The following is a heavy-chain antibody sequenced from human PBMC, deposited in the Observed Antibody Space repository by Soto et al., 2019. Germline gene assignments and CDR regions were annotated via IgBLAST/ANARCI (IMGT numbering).Heavy chain of an antibody. CDR2: ISGSGGST. D-gene: IGHD5-18*01. Sequence: GSLRLSCAASGFTFSSYAMSWVRQAPGKGLEWVSAISGSGGSTYYADSVKGRFTISRDNSKNTLYLQMNSLRAEDTAVYYCAKDNGYSYGYYYYYGMDVWGQGTTVTVSS. CDR1: GFTFSSYA. CDR3: AKDNGYSYGYYYYYGMDV. V-gene: IGHV3-23*01. J-gene: IGHJ6*02.